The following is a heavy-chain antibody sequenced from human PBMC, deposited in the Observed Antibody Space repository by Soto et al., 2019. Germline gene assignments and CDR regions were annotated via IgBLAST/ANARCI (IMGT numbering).Heavy chain of an antibody. CDR3: AREDSIYGMDV. J-gene: IGHJ6*02. V-gene: IGHV1-69*06. D-gene: IGHD3-3*02. Sequence: GASVKVSCRASGGTFSSYAISWVRQAPGQGLEWMGGIIPIFGTANYAQKFQGRVTITADKSTSTAYMELSSLRSEDTAVYYCAREDSIYGMDVWGQGTTVTVSS. CDR1: GGTFSSYA. CDR2: IIPIFGTA.